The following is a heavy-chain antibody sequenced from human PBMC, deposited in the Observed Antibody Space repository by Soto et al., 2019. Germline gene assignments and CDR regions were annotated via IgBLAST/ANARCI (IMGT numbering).Heavy chain of an antibody. CDR2: IYYSGST. CDR3: ARDSYGDYYFDY. Sequence: SETLSLTCTVSGGSISNYYWTWIGQPPGKGLEWIGYIYYSGSTNYNPSLKSRVTISVDTSKNQFSLKLSSVTAADTAVYYCARDSYGDYYFDYWGQGTLVTVSS. D-gene: IGHD4-17*01. V-gene: IGHV4-59*01. CDR1: GGSISNYY. J-gene: IGHJ4*02.